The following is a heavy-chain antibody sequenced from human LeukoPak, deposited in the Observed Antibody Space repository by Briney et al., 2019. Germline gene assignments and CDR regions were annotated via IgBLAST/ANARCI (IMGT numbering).Heavy chain of an antibody. J-gene: IGHJ4*02. CDR2: IYTSGST. D-gene: IGHD3-3*01. V-gene: IGHV4-61*02. Sequence: KTSETLSLTCTVSGGSISSGSYYWSWIRQPAGKGLEWIGRIYTSGSTNYNPSLKSRVTISVDTSKNQFSLKLSSVTAADTAVYYCARGPGDFWSGYQMDYWGQGTLVTVSS. CDR1: GGSISSGSYY. CDR3: ARGPGDFWSGYQMDY.